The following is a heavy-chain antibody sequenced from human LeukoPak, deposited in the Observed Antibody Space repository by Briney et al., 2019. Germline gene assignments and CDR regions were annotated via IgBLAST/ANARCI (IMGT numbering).Heavy chain of an antibody. J-gene: IGHJ4*02. D-gene: IGHD5-18*01. CDR2: IKKDGSEK. CDR3: ARDLSGIAGYTYGRGIDY. V-gene: IGHV3-7*01. CDR1: GFTFSSHR. Sequence: GGSLRLSCAASGFTFSSHRMSWVRQAPGKGLEWVANIKKDGSEKYYVDAVKGRFTISRDNAKTSLYLQMNSLRAEDTAVYYCARDLSGIAGYTYGRGIDYWGQGTLVTVSS.